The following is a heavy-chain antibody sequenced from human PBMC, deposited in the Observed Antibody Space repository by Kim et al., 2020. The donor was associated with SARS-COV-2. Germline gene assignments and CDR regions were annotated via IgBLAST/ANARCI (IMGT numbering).Heavy chain of an antibody. D-gene: IGHD6-19*01. CDR2: ISYDGSNK. CDR1: GFTFSSYG. V-gene: IGHV3-30*18. Sequence: GGSLRLSCAASGFTFSSYGMHWVRQAPGKGLEWVAVISYDGSNKYYADSVKGRFTISRDNSKNTLYLQMNSLRAEDTAVYYCAKEAYSSVWLPTRFYGMGVWGQGTTVTVSS. J-gene: IGHJ6*02. CDR3: AKEAYSSVWLPTRFYGMGV.